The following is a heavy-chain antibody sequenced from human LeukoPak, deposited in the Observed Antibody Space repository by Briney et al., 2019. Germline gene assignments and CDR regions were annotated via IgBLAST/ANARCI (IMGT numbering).Heavy chain of an antibody. CDR3: ARVGSGYRLSIDY. Sequence: ASVNVSCKASGYTFTSYGISGVRQARAQGLEWMGWISAYNGNTNYGQKLQGRVTMTTDTSTSTAYMELRSLRSDDTAVYYCARVGSGYRLSIDYWGQGTLVTVSS. D-gene: IGHD3-22*01. CDR1: GYTFTSYG. V-gene: IGHV1-18*01. CDR2: ISAYNGNT. J-gene: IGHJ4*02.